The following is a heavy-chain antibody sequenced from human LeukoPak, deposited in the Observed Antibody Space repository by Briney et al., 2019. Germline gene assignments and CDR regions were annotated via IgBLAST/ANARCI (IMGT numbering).Heavy chain of an antibody. CDR1: GFTFSQFG. J-gene: IGHJ4*02. D-gene: IGHD1-26*01. V-gene: IGHV3-30*03. Sequence: GGSLRLSCEASGFTFSQFGMHWVRQAQGKGLEWVAEISYDGNNRFYGDSVKGRFTISRDNSNNTLFLQMNSLRAEDTAVYYCARDKVVVGATLRLDYWGQGTLVTVSS. CDR3: ARDKVVVGATLRLDY. CDR2: ISYDGNNR.